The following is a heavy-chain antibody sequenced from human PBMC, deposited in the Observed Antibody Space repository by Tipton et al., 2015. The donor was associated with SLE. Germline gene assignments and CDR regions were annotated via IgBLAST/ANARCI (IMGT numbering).Heavy chain of an antibody. J-gene: IGHJ3*02. CDR1: GGSFSGYY. CDR2: INHSGST. CDR3: ATAGGSGSNDAFDI. D-gene: IGHD3-10*01. Sequence: TLSLTCAVYGGSFSGYYWSWIRQPPGKGLEWIGEINHSGSTNYNPSLKSRVTISVGTSKNQFSLKLSSVTAADTAVYYCATAGGSGSNDAFDIWGQGTMVTVSS. V-gene: IGHV4-34*01.